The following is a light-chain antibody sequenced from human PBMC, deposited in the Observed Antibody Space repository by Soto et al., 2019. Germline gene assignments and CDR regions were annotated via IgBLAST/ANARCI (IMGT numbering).Light chain of an antibody. V-gene: IGLV2-14*01. CDR1: SSDIGAYDY. Sequence: QSALTQPPSASGSPGQSVTISCTGTSSDIGAYDYVSWYQQHPGKVPKLIIYEVSNRPSGVSNRFSGSKSGNTASLTISGLQAEDEADYYCSSYTSSSTWVFGGGTKLTVL. J-gene: IGLJ3*02. CDR3: SSYTSSSTWV. CDR2: EVS.